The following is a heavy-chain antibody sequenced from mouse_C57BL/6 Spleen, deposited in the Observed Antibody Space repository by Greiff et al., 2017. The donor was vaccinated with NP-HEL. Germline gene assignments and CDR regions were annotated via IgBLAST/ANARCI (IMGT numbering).Heavy chain of an antibody. D-gene: IGHD1-1*01. V-gene: IGHV1-52*01. CDR2: IDPSDSET. CDR3: AREDYYGSSSYYFDY. Sequence: QVQLQQPGAELVRPGSSVKLSCKASGYTFTSYWMHWVQQRPIQGLEWIGNIDPSDSETHYNQKFKDKATLTVDKSSSTAYMQLSSLTSEDSAVYYCAREDYYGSSSYYFDYWGQGTTLTVSS. CDR1: GYTFTSYW. J-gene: IGHJ2*01.